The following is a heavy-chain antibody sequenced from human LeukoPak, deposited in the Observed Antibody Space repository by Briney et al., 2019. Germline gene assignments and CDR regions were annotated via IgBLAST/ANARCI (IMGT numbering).Heavy chain of an antibody. CDR1: GGTFSSYA. D-gene: IGHD3-10*01. Sequence: AASVKVSCKASGGTFSSYAISWVRQAPGQGLEWMGRIIPILGIANYAQKFQGRVTITADKSTSTAYMELSSLRSDDTAVYYCARAYGSGSYYVPWGQGTLVTVSS. CDR2: IIPILGIA. V-gene: IGHV1-69*04. CDR3: ARAYGSGSYYVP. J-gene: IGHJ4*02.